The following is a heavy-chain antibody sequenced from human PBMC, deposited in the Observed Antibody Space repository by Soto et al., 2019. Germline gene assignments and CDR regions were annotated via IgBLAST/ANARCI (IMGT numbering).Heavy chain of an antibody. CDR3: AARLRFLEWSIY. D-gene: IGHD3-3*01. CDR1: GFTFSSYA. J-gene: IGHJ4*02. Sequence: GGSLRLSCAASGFTFSSYAMSWVRQAPGKGLEWVSAISGSGGSTYYADSVKGRFTISRDNSKNTRYLQMNSLRAEDTAVYYCAARLRFLEWSIYWGQGTLVTVSS. V-gene: IGHV3-23*01. CDR2: ISGSGGST.